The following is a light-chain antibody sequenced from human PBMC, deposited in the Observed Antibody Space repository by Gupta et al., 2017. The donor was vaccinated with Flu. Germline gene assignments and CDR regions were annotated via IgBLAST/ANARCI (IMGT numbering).Light chain of an antibody. Sequence: DIQMTQSPSTLSASVGDRVTITCRASQSISSWLAWYQQKPGKAPKLLIYKASSLESGVPSRFSGSGSGTEFTLTISSLQPDDFATYYCQKYNSYSRSFGQGTKLDIK. CDR1: QSISSW. J-gene: IGKJ2*03. CDR3: QKYNSYSRS. CDR2: KAS. V-gene: IGKV1-5*03.